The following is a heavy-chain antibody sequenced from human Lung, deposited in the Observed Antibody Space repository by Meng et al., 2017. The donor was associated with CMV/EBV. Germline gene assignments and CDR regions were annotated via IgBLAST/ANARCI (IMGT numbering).Heavy chain of an antibody. V-gene: IGHV4-34*01. CDR3: ARGRVAARQIQRPGLYFDY. CDR1: GGSFSGYY. D-gene: IGHD6-6*01. Sequence: SXTXSLXCAVYGGSFSGYYWTWIRQPPGKGLEWIGEINHSRNTNYNPSLKSRVTMSVDTSKNQFSLNLSSVSAADTAVYYCARGRVAARQIQRPGLYFDYWXQGHLV. CDR2: INHSRNT. J-gene: IGHJ4*02.